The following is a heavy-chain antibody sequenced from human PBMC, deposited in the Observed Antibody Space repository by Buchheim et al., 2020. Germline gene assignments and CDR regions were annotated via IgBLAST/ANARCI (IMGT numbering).Heavy chain of an antibody. D-gene: IGHD1-26*01. V-gene: IGHV3-30*18. CDR1: GFTFSSYG. CDR2: ISYDGSNK. CDR3: AKLRSGGSYYGKYYYYSMDV. Sequence: QVQLVESGGGVVQPGRSLRLSCAASGFTFSSYGMHWVRQAPGKGLEWVAVISYDGSNKYYADSVKGRFTISRDNSKNTLYLQMNSLRAEDTAVYYCAKLRSGGSYYGKYYYYSMDVWGQGTT. J-gene: IGHJ6*02.